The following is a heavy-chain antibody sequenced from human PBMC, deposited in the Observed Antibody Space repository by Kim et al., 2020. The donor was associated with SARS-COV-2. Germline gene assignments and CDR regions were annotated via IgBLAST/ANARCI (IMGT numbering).Heavy chain of an antibody. CDR1: GFTFSSYG. D-gene: IGHD1-26*01. CDR2: IWYDGSNK. J-gene: IGHJ6*02. V-gene: IGHV3-33*06. Sequence: GGSLRLSCAASGFTFSSYGMHWVRQAPGKGLEWVAVIWYDGSNKYYADSVKGRFTISRDNSKNTLYLQMNSLRAEDTAVYYCAKGDSGSYLPLPYYYYYGMDVWGQGATVTVSS. CDR3: AKGDSGSYLPLPYYYYYGMDV.